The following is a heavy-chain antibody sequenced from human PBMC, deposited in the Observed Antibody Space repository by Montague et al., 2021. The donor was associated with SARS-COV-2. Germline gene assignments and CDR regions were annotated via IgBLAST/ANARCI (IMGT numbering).Heavy chain of an antibody. CDR1: GGSISSYY. CDR2: IYYSGST. CDR3: ARRGLGYCSSTSCQNAFDI. J-gene: IGHJ3*02. Sequence: SETLSLTCTVSGGSISSYYWSWIRQPPGKGLEWIGYIYYSGSTNYNPSLKSRATISVDTSKNQFSLKLSSVTAADTAVYYCARRGLGYCSSTSCQNAFDIWAQGTMVTVSS. V-gene: IGHV4-59*08. D-gene: IGHD2-2*01.